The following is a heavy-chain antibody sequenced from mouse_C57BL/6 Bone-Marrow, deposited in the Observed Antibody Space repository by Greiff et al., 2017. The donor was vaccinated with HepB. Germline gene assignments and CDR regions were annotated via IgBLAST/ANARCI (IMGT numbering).Heavy chain of an antibody. CDR3: ARHYGNPFDY. CDR1: GFTFSSYG. CDR2: ISSGGSYT. Sequence: EVKLMESGGDLVKPGGSLKLSCAASGFTFSSYGMSWVRQTPDKRLAWVATISSGGSYTYYPDSVKGRFTISRDNAKNTLYLQMSSLKSEDTAMYYCARHYGNPFDYWGQGTTLTVSS. V-gene: IGHV5-6*01. D-gene: IGHD2-1*01. J-gene: IGHJ2*01.